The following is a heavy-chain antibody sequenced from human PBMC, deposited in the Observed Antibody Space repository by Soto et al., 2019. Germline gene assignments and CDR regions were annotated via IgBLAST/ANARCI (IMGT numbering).Heavy chain of an antibody. V-gene: IGHV3-30-3*01. Sequence: PGGSLRLSCAASGFTFSSYAMHWVRQAPGKGLEWVAVISYDGSNKYYADSVKGRFTISRDNSKNTLYLQMNSLRAEDTAVYYCARVQSAYDYVWGSYRPNYYFDYWGQGTLVTVSS. CDR2: ISYDGSNK. CDR1: GFTFSSYA. CDR3: ARVQSAYDYVWGSYRPNYYFDY. J-gene: IGHJ4*02. D-gene: IGHD3-16*02.